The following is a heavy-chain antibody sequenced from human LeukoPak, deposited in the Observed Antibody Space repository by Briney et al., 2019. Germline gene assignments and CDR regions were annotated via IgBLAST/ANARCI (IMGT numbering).Heavy chain of an antibody. Sequence: SETLSLTCTVSGGSISSYYWSWIRQPPGKGLEWMGYIYYSGSTNYNPSLKSRVTISVDTSKNQFSLKLSSVTAADTAVYYCARDPSSGYSSGWYYFDYWGQGTLVTVSS. J-gene: IGHJ4*02. CDR3: ARDPSSGYSSGWYYFDY. D-gene: IGHD6-19*01. CDR1: GGSISSYY. V-gene: IGHV4-59*01. CDR2: IYYSGST.